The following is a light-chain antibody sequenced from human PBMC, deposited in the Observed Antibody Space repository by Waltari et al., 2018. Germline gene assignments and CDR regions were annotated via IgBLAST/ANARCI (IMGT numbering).Light chain of an antibody. Sequence: SALTQPASVSRCPGQSITIRFTGKIRDGGNDYVVYWYHHHPDKAPKLILYEVSERPSGVSTRFSDSKSGNTASLTISRLQAEDEADYYCCSYSRYTSLVFGEGTRLTVL. V-gene: IGLV2-23*02. CDR1: IRDGGNDYV. CDR2: EVS. J-gene: IGLJ3*02. CDR3: CSYSRYTSLV.